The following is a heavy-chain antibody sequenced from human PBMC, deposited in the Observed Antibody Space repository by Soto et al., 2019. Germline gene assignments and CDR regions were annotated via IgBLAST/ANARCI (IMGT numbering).Heavy chain of an antibody. D-gene: IGHD2-15*01. J-gene: IGHJ4*02. V-gene: IGHV3-23*01. CDR3: AKDRIAVIAALPFDS. Sequence: EVQLLESGGALVQPGGSLRLSCAASGFSFSSYGLSWVRQAPGKGLEWVSGIGGGGFSTYYADSVKGRFTISRDNSKTTLYLQMNSLRAEDTAVYYCAKDRIAVIAALPFDSWGQGTLVIVSS. CDR2: IGGGGFST. CDR1: GFSFSSYG.